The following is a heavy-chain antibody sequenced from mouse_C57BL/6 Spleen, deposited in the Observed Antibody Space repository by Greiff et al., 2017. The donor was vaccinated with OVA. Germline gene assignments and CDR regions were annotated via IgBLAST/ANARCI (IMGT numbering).Heavy chain of an antibody. J-gene: IGHJ4*01. D-gene: IGHD2-5*01. CDR2: ISSGGDYI. CDR1: GFTFSSYA. CDR3: TREGAYYSNYGYAMDY. V-gene: IGHV5-9-1*02. Sequence: EVKLVESGEGLVKPGGSLKLSCAASGFTFSSYAMSWVRQTPEKRLEWVAYISSGGDYIYYADTVKGRFTISRDNARNPLYLQMSSLKSEDTAMYYCTREGAYYSNYGYAMDYWGQGTSVTVSS.